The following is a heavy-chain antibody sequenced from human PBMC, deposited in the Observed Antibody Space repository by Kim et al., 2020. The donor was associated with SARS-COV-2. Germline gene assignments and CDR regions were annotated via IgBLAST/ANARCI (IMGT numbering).Heavy chain of an antibody. CDR3: ARDSSSRYYYYGMDV. J-gene: IGHJ6*02. V-gene: IGHV3-30*07. D-gene: IGHD6-13*01. Sequence: SGKGRFTIARDNSQNPLYLQMNRLRAEDTAVYYCARDSSSRYYYYGMDVWGQGTTVTVSS.